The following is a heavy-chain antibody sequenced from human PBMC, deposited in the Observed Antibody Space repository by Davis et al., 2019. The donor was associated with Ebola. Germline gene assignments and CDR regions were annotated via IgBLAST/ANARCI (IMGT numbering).Heavy chain of an antibody. CDR3: ARVQSLYYYGMDV. CDR2: ISGSGGST. Sequence: GGSLRLSCAASGFTFSSYAMSWVRQAPGKGLEWVSAISGSGGSTYYADSVKGRFTISRDNAKNSLYLQMNSLRDEDTAVYYCARVQSLYYYGMDVWGQGTTVTVSS. V-gene: IGHV3-23*01. D-gene: IGHD4-11*01. J-gene: IGHJ6*02. CDR1: GFTFSSYA.